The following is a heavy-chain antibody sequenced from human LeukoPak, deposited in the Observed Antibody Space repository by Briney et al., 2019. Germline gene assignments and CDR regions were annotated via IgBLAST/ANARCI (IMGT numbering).Heavy chain of an antibody. CDR3: ASSGYYYHLDY. J-gene: IGHJ4*02. CDR1: GASITSGSYY. D-gene: IGHD3-22*01. CDR2: IYTSGST. V-gene: IGHV4-61*02. Sequence: SQTLSLTCTVSGASITSGSYYWSWIRQPAGKGLEWIGRIYTSGSTNYNPSLKSRVTISVDTSKNQFSLKLSSVTAADTAVYYCASSGYYYHLDYWGQGTLVTVSS.